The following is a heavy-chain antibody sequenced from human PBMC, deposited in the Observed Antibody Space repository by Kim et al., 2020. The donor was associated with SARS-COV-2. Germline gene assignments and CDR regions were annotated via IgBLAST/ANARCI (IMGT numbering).Heavy chain of an antibody. J-gene: IGHJ4*02. Sequence: GGSLRLSCAASGFTFSSYGMHWVRQAPGKGLEWVAVIWYDGSNKYYADSVKGRFAISRDNSKNTLYLQMNSLRAEDTAVYYCARGLFSGYSDYWGQGTLVTVSS. CDR1: GFTFSSYG. CDR2: IWYDGSNK. CDR3: ARGLFSGYSDY. D-gene: IGHD5-12*01. V-gene: IGHV3-33*08.